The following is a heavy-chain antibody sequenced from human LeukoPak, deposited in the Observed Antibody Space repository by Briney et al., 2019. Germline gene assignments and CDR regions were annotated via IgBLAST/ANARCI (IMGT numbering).Heavy chain of an antibody. V-gene: IGHV4-39*07. CDR1: GGSISSTGHY. CDR2: IYSNGNT. CDR3: ARSATVTTGYVDY. D-gene: IGHD4-17*01. J-gene: IGHJ4*02. Sequence: SETLSLTCSVSGGSISSTGHYWGWIRQSPEKGLDWIGSIYSNGNTYYNPSVKGRVTMSVDASKNQFSLKLTSMTAAETAVYYCARSATVTTGYVDYWGQGALVTVSS.